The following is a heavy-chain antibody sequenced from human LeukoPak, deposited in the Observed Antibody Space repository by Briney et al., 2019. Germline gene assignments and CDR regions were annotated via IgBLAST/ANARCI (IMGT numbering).Heavy chain of an antibody. D-gene: IGHD3-3*01. CDR1: GGTFSSYA. CDR2: IIPIFGTA. Sequence: SVKVTCKASGGTFSSYAISWVRQAPGQGLEWMGGIIPIFGTANYAQKFQGRVTITADESTSTAYMELSSLRSEDTAVYYCAKRNYDFWSGRPNWFDPWGQGTLVTVSS. J-gene: IGHJ5*02. CDR3: AKRNYDFWSGRPNWFDP. V-gene: IGHV1-69*01.